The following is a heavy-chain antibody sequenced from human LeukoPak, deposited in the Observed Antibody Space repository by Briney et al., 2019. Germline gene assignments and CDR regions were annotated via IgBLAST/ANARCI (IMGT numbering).Heavy chain of an antibody. V-gene: IGHV3-53*01. Sequence: GGSLRLSCEVSGFPVRSRYMTWVRQPPGKGLECVAVIYSVGTTYHIDSVKGRFTISRDISKSTMYLEINNLRVEDTAIYYCASLEGGPSDGRWGQGTLVTVSS. J-gene: IGHJ4*02. CDR3: ASLEGGPSDGR. CDR1: GFPVRSRY. D-gene: IGHD3-3*01. CDR2: IYSVGTT.